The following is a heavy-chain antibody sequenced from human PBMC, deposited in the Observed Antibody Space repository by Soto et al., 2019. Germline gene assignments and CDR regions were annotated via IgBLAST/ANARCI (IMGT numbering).Heavy chain of an antibody. J-gene: IGHJ4*02. CDR1: GYTFTSYG. Sequence: QVQLVQSGAEVKKPGASVKVSCKASGYTFTSYGISWVRQATGQGLEWMGWISAYNGNTNYAQKLQGRVTMTTDTSTSTDYMELRSLRSDDTAVYYCARPYCSGGSCYGIYDYWGQGTLVTVSS. CDR2: ISAYNGNT. V-gene: IGHV1-18*04. CDR3: ARPYCSGGSCYGIYDY. D-gene: IGHD2-15*01.